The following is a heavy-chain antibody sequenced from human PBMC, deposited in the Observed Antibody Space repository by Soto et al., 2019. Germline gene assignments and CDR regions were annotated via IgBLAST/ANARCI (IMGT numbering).Heavy chain of an antibody. V-gene: IGHV4-61*03. CDR3: ARGHFDSRGYSNALDY. J-gene: IGHJ4*02. Sequence: PSETLSLTCTVSGGSISSGDYYWSWIRQPPGKGLEWIGYIYYSGSTDSSPSLKSRVTISLDMSKNHVSLVLKSVNIADSAIYYCARGHFDSRGYSNALDYWGQGIQVTVSS. CDR1: GGSISSGDYY. CDR2: IYYSGST. D-gene: IGHD3-22*01.